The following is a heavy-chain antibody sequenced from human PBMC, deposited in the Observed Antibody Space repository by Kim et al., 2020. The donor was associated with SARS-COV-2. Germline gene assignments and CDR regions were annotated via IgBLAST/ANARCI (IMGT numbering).Heavy chain of an antibody. CDR1: GYTFTSYD. Sequence: ASVKVSCKASGYTFTSYDINWVRQATGQGLEWMGWMNPNSGNTGYAQKFQGRVTMTRNTSISTAYMELSSLRSEDTAVYYCARGHLKSIVVVIAPRPYYYHMDVGGKGTTVTVSS. V-gene: IGHV1-8*01. D-gene: IGHD2-21*01. CDR2: MNPNSGNT. J-gene: IGHJ6*03. CDR3: ARGHLKSIVVVIAPRPYYYHMDV.